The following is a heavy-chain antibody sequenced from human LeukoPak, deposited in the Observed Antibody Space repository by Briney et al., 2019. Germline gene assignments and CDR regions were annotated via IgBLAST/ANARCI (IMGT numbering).Heavy chain of an antibody. D-gene: IGHD5-24*01. V-gene: IGHV1-8*03. CDR1: GYTFTSYD. J-gene: IGHJ3*02. CDR3: AREGWLQQLKDDAFDI. Sequence: ASVKVSCKASGYTFTSYDINWVRQATGQGLEWMGWMNPNSGNTGYAQKFQGRVTITRNTSISTAYMELSSLRSEDTAVYYCAREGWLQQLKDDAFDIWGQGTMVTVSS. CDR2: MNPNSGNT.